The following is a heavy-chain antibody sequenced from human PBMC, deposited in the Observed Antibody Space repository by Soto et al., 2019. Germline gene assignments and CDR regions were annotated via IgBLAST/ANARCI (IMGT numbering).Heavy chain of an antibody. CDR1: GGSISSSSYY. CDR3: ARHWIGHKDIVVVPAANWFDP. CDR2: IYYSGST. V-gene: IGHV4-39*01. Sequence: SETLSLTCTVSGGSISSSSYYWGWIRQPPGKGLEWIGSIYYSGSTYYNPSLKSRVTISVDTSKNQFSLKLSSVTAADTAVYYCARHWIGHKDIVVVPAANWFDPWGQGTLVTVSS. D-gene: IGHD2-2*01. J-gene: IGHJ5*02.